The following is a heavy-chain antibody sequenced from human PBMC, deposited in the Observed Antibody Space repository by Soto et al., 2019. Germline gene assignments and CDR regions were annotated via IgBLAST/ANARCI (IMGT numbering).Heavy chain of an antibody. Sequence: GGSLRLSCAASGFTFSSYGMHWVRQAPGKGLEWVAVISYDGSNKYYADSVKGRFTISRDNSKNTLYLQMNSLRAEDTAVYYCAKDNKEKAHYDSSGYSAPLRYYFDYWGQGTLVTVSS. J-gene: IGHJ4*02. CDR1: GFTFSSYG. D-gene: IGHD3-22*01. CDR3: AKDNKEKAHYDSSGYSAPLRYYFDY. CDR2: ISYDGSNK. V-gene: IGHV3-30*18.